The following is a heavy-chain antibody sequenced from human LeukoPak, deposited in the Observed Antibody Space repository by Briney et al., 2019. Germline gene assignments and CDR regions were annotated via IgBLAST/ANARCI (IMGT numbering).Heavy chain of an antibody. Sequence: GGSLRLSCAASGFSFGSFAMSWVRQAPGKGLEWVSAISGSGGRTYSADSVKGRFTISRDNSKNTLYVQMNSLRAEDTAVYYCARDRVVDTAMVPFDYWGQGTLVTVSS. J-gene: IGHJ4*02. CDR1: GFSFGSFA. D-gene: IGHD5-18*01. CDR2: ISGSGGRT. V-gene: IGHV3-23*01. CDR3: ARDRVVDTAMVPFDY.